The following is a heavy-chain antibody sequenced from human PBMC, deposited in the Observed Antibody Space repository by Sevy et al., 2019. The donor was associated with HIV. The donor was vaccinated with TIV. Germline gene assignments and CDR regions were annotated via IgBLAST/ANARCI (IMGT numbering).Heavy chain of an antibody. CDR3: ARENYYDSTSLGSFDV. CDR1: GFIFSNYA. D-gene: IGHD3-22*01. Sequence: GESLKISCAASGFIFSNYAMTWVRQAPGRGLEWVAIISADGGVKSYADSVKGRFTNSGDNSDNTLSLQLNSLRTEESALYYCARENYYDSTSLGSFDVWGQGTMVTVSS. V-gene: IGHV3-30-3*01. CDR2: ISADGGVK. J-gene: IGHJ3*01.